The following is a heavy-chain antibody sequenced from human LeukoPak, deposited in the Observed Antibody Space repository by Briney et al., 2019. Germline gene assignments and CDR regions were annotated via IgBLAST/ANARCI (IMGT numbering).Heavy chain of an antibody. V-gene: IGHV3-7*03. J-gene: IGHJ3*02. D-gene: IGHD4/OR15-4a*01. CDR3: ARDYIGGGCYGECAFDI. CDR1: GFTFNNYW. Sequence: HPGGSLRLSCEASGFTFNNYWMSWVRQAPGKGLEWVANIRYDGSEKNYVDSVKGRFTISRDNAKNSLYLQMNSLRAEDTAVYYCARDYIGGGCYGECAFDIWGQGTMVTVSS. CDR2: IRYDGSEK.